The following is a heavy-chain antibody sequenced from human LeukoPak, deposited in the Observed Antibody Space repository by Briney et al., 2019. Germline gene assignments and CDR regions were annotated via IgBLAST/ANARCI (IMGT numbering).Heavy chain of an antibody. CDR2: INHSGST. J-gene: IGHJ4*02. V-gene: IGHV4-34*01. CDR1: GGSFSGYY. Sequence: SETLSLTCAVYGGSFSGYYWSWIRQPPGKGLEWIGEINHSGSTNYNPSLKSRVTISVDTSKNQFSLKLSSVTAADTAVYYCARHGSSSWYWGFDYWGQGTLVTVSS. D-gene: IGHD6-13*01. CDR3: ARHGSSSWYWGFDY.